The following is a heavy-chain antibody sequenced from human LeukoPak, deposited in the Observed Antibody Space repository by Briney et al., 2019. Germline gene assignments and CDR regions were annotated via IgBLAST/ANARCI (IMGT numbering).Heavy chain of an antibody. CDR3: AKGDYDILTGYYKRAGDNWFDP. V-gene: IGHV3-23*01. Sequence: QAGGSLRLSCAASGFTFSSCAMSWVRQAPGKGLEWVSAISGSGGSTYYADSVKGRFTISRDNSKNTLYLQMNSLRAEDTAVYYCAKGDYDILTGYYKRAGDNWFDPWGQGTLVTVSS. J-gene: IGHJ5*02. CDR1: GFTFSSCA. CDR2: ISGSGGST. D-gene: IGHD3-9*01.